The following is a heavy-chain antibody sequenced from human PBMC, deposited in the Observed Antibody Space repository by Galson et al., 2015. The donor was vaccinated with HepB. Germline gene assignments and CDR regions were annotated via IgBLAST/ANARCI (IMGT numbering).Heavy chain of an antibody. V-gene: IGHV3-7*03. CDR3: ARANNEWLRAYTYTYPKFVSFDY. J-gene: IGHJ4*02. CDR1: GFTFTTSW. Sequence: SLRLSCAASGFTFTTSWMSWVRQAPGKGLEWVATIKQDGSQKFYVDSVKGRFTISRDNAKDSVFLQMSSLRAADTAVYYCARANNEWLRAYTYTYPKFVSFDYWGQGILVTVSS. CDR2: IKQDGSQK. D-gene: IGHD5-12*01.